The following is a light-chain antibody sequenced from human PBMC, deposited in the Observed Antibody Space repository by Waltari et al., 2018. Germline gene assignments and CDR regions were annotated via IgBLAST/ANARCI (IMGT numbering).Light chain of an antibody. CDR3: QAWDSSTAS. J-gene: IGLJ1*01. CDR2: QDS. Sequence: SYELTQPPSVSVSPGQTASIPCSGDKLGDTYACWYQQKPGQSPVLVIYQDSKRPSGSPERFSGSNSGNTATLTISGTQAMDEADYYCQAWDSSTASFGTGTKVTVL. V-gene: IGLV3-1*01. CDR1: KLGDTY.